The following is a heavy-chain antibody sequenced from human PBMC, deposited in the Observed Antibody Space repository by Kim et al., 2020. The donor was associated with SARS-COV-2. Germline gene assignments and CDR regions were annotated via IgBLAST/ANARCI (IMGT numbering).Heavy chain of an antibody. J-gene: IGHJ4*02. D-gene: IGHD2-15*01. V-gene: IGHV3-49*01. Sequence: VTGRFTISRDASTSIAYLQMDSLKTEDTAVYYCTRGGHCSGGSYYREFDYWGQGTLVTVSS. CDR3: TRGGHCSGGSYYREFDY.